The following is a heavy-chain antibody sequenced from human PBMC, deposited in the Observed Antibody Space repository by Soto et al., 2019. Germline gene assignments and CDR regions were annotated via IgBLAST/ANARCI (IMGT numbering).Heavy chain of an antibody. Sequence: GGSLRLSCAASGFTFSSYGMHWVRQAPGKGLEWVAVISYDGSNKYYADSVKGRFTISRDNSKNTLYLQMNSLRAEDTAVYYCARGVTKGNWFDPWGQGTLVTVSS. CDR3: ARGVTKGNWFDP. CDR1: GFTFSSYG. J-gene: IGHJ5*02. CDR2: ISYDGSNK. V-gene: IGHV3-30*03.